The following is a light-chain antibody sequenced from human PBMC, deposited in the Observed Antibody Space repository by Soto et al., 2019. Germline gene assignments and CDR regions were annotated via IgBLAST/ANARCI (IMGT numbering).Light chain of an antibody. CDR3: TSWSTSTTMI. Sequence: QSVLTQPASVSGSPGQSITISCTGTSSDIGAYNFVSWYQQHPGKAPKLMLYDVNIRPSGVSNRFSGSKSGNTASLTISGLQAEDEADYYCTSWSTSTTMICGGWTKLT. CDR1: SSDIGAYNF. V-gene: IGLV2-14*03. CDR2: DVN. J-gene: IGLJ2*01.